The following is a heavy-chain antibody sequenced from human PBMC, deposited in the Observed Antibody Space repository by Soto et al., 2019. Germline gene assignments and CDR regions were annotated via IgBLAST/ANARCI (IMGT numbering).Heavy chain of an antibody. D-gene: IGHD5-12*01. CDR2: IIPIFGTA. Sequence: QVQLVQSGAEVKKPGSSVKVSCKASGGTFSSYAISWVRQAPGQGLEWMGGIIPIFGTANYAQKFQGRVTSTADESTSTAYMELSSLRSEDTAVYYCARNPRGQRWLQFAFDYWGQGTLVTVSS. CDR1: GGTFSSYA. J-gene: IGHJ4*02. V-gene: IGHV1-69*01. CDR3: ARNPRGQRWLQFAFDY.